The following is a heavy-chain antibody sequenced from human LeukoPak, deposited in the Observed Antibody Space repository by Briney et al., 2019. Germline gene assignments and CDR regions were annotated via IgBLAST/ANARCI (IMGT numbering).Heavy chain of an antibody. J-gene: IGHJ6*02. CDR2: IYYSGST. CDR3: ARSLAAAPSRYYYYYYGMDV. V-gene: IGHV4-59*08. D-gene: IGHD6-13*01. CDR1: GGSISSYY. Sequence: SETLSLTCTVSGGSISSYYWSWIRQPPGKGLEWIGYIYYSGSTNYNPSLKSRVTISVDTSKNQFSLKLSSVTAADTAVYYCARSLAAAPSRYYYYYYGMDVWGQGTTVTASS.